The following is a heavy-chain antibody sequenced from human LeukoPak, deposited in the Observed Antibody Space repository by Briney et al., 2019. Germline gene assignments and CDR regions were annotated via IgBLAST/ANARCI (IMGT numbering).Heavy chain of an antibody. Sequence: SETLSLTCTVSGGSISSYYWSLIRQPPGKGLEWIGYIYYSGSTNYNPSLKSRVTISVDTSKNQFSLKLSSVTAADTAVYYCARGSSSRKPIDYWGQGTLVTVSS. J-gene: IGHJ4*02. V-gene: IGHV4-59*01. CDR3: ARGSSSRKPIDY. CDR2: IYYSGST. D-gene: IGHD6-13*01. CDR1: GGSISSYY.